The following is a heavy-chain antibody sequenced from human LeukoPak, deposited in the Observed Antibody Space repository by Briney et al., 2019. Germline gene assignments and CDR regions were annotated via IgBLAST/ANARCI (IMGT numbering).Heavy chain of an antibody. CDR1: GFTFTRYG. Sequence: ASVKVSRKASGFTFTRYGITWVRQAPGQGLEWMGWISAYNGDTNYAQKLQGRVTMTRDPSTSTVYMELRSLSSDDTAVYYCARDPTNTSGRYAHFDYWGQGTLVTVSS. CDR2: ISAYNGDT. CDR3: ARDPTNTSGRYAHFDY. D-gene: IGHD6-19*01. V-gene: IGHV1-18*01. J-gene: IGHJ4*02.